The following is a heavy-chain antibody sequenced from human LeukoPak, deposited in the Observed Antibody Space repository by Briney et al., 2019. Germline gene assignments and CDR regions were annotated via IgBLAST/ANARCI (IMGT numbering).Heavy chain of an antibody. V-gene: IGHV3-48*03. CDR1: GFTFSSYE. CDR3: ARVRKDIQSMVRGQNYYYYYMDV. Sequence: GGSLRLSCAVSGFTFSSYEKNWVRQAPGKGMGWVSYISSSGSTIYYADSVKGRFTISSENAKNSLYLQMHSLRAEDTAVYYCARVRKDIQSMVRGQNYYYYYMDVWGKGTTVTISS. D-gene: IGHD3-10*01. CDR2: ISSSGSTI. J-gene: IGHJ6*03.